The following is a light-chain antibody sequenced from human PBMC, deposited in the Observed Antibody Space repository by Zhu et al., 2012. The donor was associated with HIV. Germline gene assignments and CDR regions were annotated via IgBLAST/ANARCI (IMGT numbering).Light chain of an antibody. CDR1: GSVRSF. V-gene: IGKV3-11*01. Sequence: IVLTQSPATLSLSPGERATVSCRASGSVRSFLAWYQQKPGQAPRLLIYDTSKRATGIPARFSGSGSGTDFTLTISSLEPEDFAPYYCQQRSNWPLTFGGGTKVEIK. CDR3: QQRSNWPLT. CDR2: DTS. J-gene: IGKJ4*01.